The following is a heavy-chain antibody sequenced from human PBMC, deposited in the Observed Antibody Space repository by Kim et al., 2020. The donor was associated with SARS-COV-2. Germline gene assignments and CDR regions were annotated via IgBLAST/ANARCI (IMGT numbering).Heavy chain of an antibody. CDR1: GYSISSGYY. CDR2: IYHSGST. CDR3: ARVSSSWGEVTENWFDP. D-gene: IGHD6-13*01. Sequence: SETLSLTCTVSGYSISSGYYWGWIRQPPGKGLEWIGSIYHSGSTYYNPSLKSRVTISVDTSKNQFSLKLSSVTAADTAVYYCARVSSSWGEVTENWFDPWGQGTLVTVSS. V-gene: IGHV4-38-2*02. J-gene: IGHJ5*02.